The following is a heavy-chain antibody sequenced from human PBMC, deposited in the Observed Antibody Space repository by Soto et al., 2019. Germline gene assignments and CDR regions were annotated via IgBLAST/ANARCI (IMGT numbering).Heavy chain of an antibody. CDR2: ISYDGSNK. V-gene: IGHV3-30*18. J-gene: IGHJ6*02. CDR3: AKSQQTSIAAAGIWRDYYYYGMDV. CDR1: GFTFSSYG. Sequence: GGSLRLSCAASGFTFSSYGMHWVRQAPGKGLEWVAVISYDGSNKYYADSVKGRFTISRDNSKNTLYLQMNSLRAEDTAVYYCAKSQQTSIAAAGIWRDYYYYGMDVWGQGTTVTVSS. D-gene: IGHD6-13*01.